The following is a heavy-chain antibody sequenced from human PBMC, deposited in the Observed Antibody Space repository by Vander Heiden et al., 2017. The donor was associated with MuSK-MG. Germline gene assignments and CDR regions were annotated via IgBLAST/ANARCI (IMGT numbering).Heavy chain of an antibody. V-gene: IGHV1-18*01. CDR3: AREGAVPAADS. Sequence: QVQLVQSGAEVKKPGASVKVSCKASGYTFSSFGVSWVRQAPGQGLEWMGWISAYNGNTNEAQKFQGRVTMTTDTSTSTAYMELRSMRSDDTAMYYGAREGAVPAADSWGQGTLVTVSS. D-gene: IGHD2-2*01. CDR2: ISAYNGNT. CDR1: GYTFSSFG. J-gene: IGHJ4*02.